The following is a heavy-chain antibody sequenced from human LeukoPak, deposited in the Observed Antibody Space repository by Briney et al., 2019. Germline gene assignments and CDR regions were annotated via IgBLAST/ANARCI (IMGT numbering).Heavy chain of an antibody. CDR3: ARWNNYYGSGSYYFDY. Sequence: ASVKVSCKASGYTFTSYAMHWVRQAPGQRLEWMRWINAGNGNTKYSQKFQGRVTITRDTSASTAYMELSSLRSEDTAVYYCARWNNYYGSGSYYFDYWGQGTLVTVSS. V-gene: IGHV1-3*01. CDR2: INAGNGNT. CDR1: GYTFTSYA. J-gene: IGHJ4*02. D-gene: IGHD3-10*01.